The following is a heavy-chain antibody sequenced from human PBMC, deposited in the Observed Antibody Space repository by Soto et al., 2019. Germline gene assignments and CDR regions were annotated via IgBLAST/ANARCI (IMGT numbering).Heavy chain of an antibody. CDR2: INHSGST. CDR1: GGSFSGYY. CDR3: ARRTYYYGSGNYYYYYMDV. Sequence: QVQLQQWGAGLLKPSETLSLTCAVYGGSFSGYYWSWIRQPPGKGLEWIGEINHSGSTNYNPSLKNRVTISVDTSKNQFSLKLSSVTAADTAVYYCARRTYYYGSGNYYYYYMDVWGKGTTVTVSS. D-gene: IGHD3-10*01. V-gene: IGHV4-34*01. J-gene: IGHJ6*03.